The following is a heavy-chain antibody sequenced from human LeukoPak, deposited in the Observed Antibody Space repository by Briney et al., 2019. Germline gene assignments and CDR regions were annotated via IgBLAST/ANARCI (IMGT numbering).Heavy chain of an antibody. D-gene: IGHD3-10*01. CDR3: ARSLSQLSGGTIDY. Sequence: GGSLRLSCAASGFTFSSYSMNWVRQAPGKGLEWVSSISSSSSYIYYADSVKGRFTISRDNAKNSLYLQMNSLRAEDTAVYYCARSLSQLSGGTIDYWGQGTLVTVSS. CDR2: ISSSSSYI. V-gene: IGHV3-21*01. CDR1: GFTFSSYS. J-gene: IGHJ4*02.